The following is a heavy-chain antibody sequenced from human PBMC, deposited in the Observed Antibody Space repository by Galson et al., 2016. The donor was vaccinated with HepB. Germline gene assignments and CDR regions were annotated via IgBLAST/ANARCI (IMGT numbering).Heavy chain of an antibody. V-gene: IGHV3-23*01. CDR3: AQSSYDYVWGSYRFDS. D-gene: IGHD3-16*02. CDR2: ISGNGGRT. CDR1: GFTFSDYA. Sequence: SLRLSCAASGFTFSDYAMSWVRQAPGKGLGWVSGISGNGGRTYYADSVEGRFTISRDNPKNTLYLQMNSLRAEDTAIYYCAQSSYDYVWGSYRFDSWGQGTLVTVSS. J-gene: IGHJ4*02.